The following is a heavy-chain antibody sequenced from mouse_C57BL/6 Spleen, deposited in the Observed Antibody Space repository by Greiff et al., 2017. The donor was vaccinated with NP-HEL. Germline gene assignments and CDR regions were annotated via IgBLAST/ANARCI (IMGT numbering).Heavy chain of an antibody. CDR3: ARPFTISYYAMDY. J-gene: IGHJ4*01. CDR2: ISNGGGST. V-gene: IGHV5-12*01. CDR1: GFTFSDYY. Sequence: EVMLVEAGGGLVQPGGSLKLSCAASGFTFSDYYMYWVRQTPEKRLEWVAYISNGGGSTYYPDTVKGRFTISRDNAKNTLYLQMSRLKSEDTAMYYCARPFTISYYAMDYWGQGTSVTVSS.